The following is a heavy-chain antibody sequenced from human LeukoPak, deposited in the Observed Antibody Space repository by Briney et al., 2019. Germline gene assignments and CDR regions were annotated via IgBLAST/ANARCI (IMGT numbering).Heavy chain of an antibody. D-gene: IGHD3-10*01. CDR3: ARGPRGREVSWFDP. V-gene: IGHV4-59*01. CDR2: IYYSGST. J-gene: IGHJ5*02. Sequence: SETLSLTCTASGGSISSYYWSWIRQPPGKGLEWIGYIYYSGSTNYNPSLKSRVTISVDTSKNQFSLKLSSVTAADTAVYYCARGPRGREVSWFDPWGQGTLVTVSS. CDR1: GGSISSYY.